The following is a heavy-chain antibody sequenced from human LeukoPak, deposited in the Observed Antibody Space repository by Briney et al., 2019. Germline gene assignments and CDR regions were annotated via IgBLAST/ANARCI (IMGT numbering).Heavy chain of an antibody. V-gene: IGHV3-21*01. CDR2: ISSRGSDI. J-gene: IGHJ4*02. D-gene: IGHD4-23*01. Sequence: GGSLRLSCAASGFTFSSYTMNWVRQAPGKGLEWVSSISSRGSDIYYADSVKGRFTISRDNAKNSLYLQVNSLRAEDTAVYYCARSDYGSNCAYWDQGTLVTVSS. CDR1: GFTFSSYT. CDR3: ARSDYGSNCAY.